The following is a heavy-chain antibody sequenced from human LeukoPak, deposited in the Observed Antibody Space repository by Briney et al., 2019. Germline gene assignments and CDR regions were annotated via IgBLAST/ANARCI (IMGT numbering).Heavy chain of an antibody. V-gene: IGHV3-48*03. CDR3: ALRLLVLDY. Sequence: GGSLRRSCAASGFTFSSYEMNWVRQAPGKGLEWVSYISSSGSTIYYADSVKGRFTISRDNAKNSLYLQMNSLRAEDTAVYYCALRLLVLDYWGQGTLVTVSS. CDR2: ISSSGSTI. CDR1: GFTFSSYE. D-gene: IGHD5-18*01. J-gene: IGHJ4*02.